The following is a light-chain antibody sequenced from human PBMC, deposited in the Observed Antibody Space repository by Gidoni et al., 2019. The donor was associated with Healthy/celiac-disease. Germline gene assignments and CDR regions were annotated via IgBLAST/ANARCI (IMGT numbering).Light chain of an antibody. V-gene: IGKV3-11*01. CDR2: DAS. CDR3: QQRSNWQGYT. CDR1: QSVSSY. J-gene: IGKJ2*01. Sequence: EIVLTQSPATLSLSPGESATLSCRASQSVSSYFAWYQQKPGQVPRLLIYDASNRATGIPARFSGSGSGTDFTLTISSLEPEDFAVYYCQQRSNWQGYTFGQGTKLEIK.